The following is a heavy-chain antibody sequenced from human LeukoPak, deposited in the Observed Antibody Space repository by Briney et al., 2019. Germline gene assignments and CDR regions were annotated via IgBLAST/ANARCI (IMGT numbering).Heavy chain of an antibody. CDR3: ATSYGFGLPEMDV. Sequence: ASVKLSCKVSGYTLTELSMHWVRQAPGKGLELMGGFDPEDGETTYAQKFQARVTMTEDTSTATAYMELSSLRSEDTAVYYCATSYGFGLPEMDVWGKGTTVTVSS. CDR2: FDPEDGET. J-gene: IGHJ6*04. V-gene: IGHV1-24*01. CDR1: GYTLTELS. D-gene: IGHD1-14*01.